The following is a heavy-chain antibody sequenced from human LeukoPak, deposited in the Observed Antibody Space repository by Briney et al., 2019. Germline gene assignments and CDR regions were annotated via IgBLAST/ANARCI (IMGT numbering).Heavy chain of an antibody. CDR2: IYTSGST. V-gene: IGHV4-4*08. J-gene: IGHJ4*02. CDR1: GGSMSSYY. Sequence: PSETLSLTCTVSGGSMSSYYWSWIRQPPGKGLEWIGRIYTSGSTNYNPSLKSRVTISVDTSKNQFSLKLSSVTAADTAVYYCARGVLVRGYFDFLTPYYFDYWGQGTLVTVSS. D-gene: IGHD3-9*01. CDR3: ARGVLVRGYFDFLTPYYFDY.